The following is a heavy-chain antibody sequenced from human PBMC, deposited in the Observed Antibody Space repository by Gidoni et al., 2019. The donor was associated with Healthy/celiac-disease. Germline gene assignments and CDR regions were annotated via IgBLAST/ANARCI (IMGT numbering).Heavy chain of an antibody. D-gene: IGHD4-17*01. Sequence: QVQLQESGPGLVKPSQTLSLTCTVSACSISSGGYYWSWIRQHPGTGLEWIGYIYYSGSTYYNPSLKSRVTISVDTSKNQFSLKLSSVTAADTAVYYCARAGPQAGYGDYFFDYWGHGTLVTVSS. V-gene: IGHV4-31*03. CDR2: IYYSGST. J-gene: IGHJ4*01. CDR3: ARAGPQAGYGDYFFDY. CDR1: ACSISSGGYY.